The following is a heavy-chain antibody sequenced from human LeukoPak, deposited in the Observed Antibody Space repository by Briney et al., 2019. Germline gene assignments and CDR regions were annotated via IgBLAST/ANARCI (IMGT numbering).Heavy chain of an antibody. D-gene: IGHD6-19*01. J-gene: IGHJ4*02. CDR3: ARETVAGTVDY. CDR2: INPNSGGT. Sequence: ASVKVSCKASGYTFTGYYIHWVRQAPGQGLEWMGWINPNSGGTNYAQKLQGWVTMTRDASISTAYMELRRLRSDDTAVYYCARETVAGTVDYWGQGTLVTVSS. CDR1: GYTFTGYY. V-gene: IGHV1-2*04.